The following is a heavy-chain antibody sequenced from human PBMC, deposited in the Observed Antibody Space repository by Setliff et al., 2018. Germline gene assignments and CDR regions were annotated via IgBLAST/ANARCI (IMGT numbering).Heavy chain of an antibody. CDR2: ISNDGSSG. V-gene: IGHV3-74*01. Sequence: GGSLRLSCAASGFTFSSYWMHWVSQVPGKGLVWVSRISNDGSSGDYADSVKGRFTISRDNAKNTVYLQMNSLRAEDTAVYYCARHATYYYGSGNLPFDHWAQGSLVTVSS. CDR3: ARHATYYYGSGNLPFDH. J-gene: IGHJ4*02. CDR1: GFTFSSYW. D-gene: IGHD3-10*01.